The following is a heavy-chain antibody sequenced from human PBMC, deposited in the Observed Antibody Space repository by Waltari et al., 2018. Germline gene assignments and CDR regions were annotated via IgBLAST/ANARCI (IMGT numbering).Heavy chain of an antibody. CDR1: SISSYY. CDR2: IYYSGST. CDR3: AGSDSSGLPYYFDY. Sequence: SISSYYWSWIRQPPGKGLEWIGYIYYSGSTNYNPSLKSRVTISVDTSKNQFSLKLSSVTAADTAVYYCAGSDSSGLPYYFDYWGQGTLVTVSS. J-gene: IGHJ4*02. V-gene: IGHV4-59*01. D-gene: IGHD3-22*01.